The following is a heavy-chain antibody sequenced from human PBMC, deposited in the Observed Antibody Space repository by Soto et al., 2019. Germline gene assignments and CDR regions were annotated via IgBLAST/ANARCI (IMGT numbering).Heavy chain of an antibody. V-gene: IGHV4-61*01. CDR3: AREVVTIDY. CDR1: GGSVSSGSYY. D-gene: IGHD2-21*02. J-gene: IGHJ4*02. CDR2: IYYSGST. Sequence: SETLSLTCTVSGGSVSSGSYYWRWIRPPPGKGLEWIGYIYYSGSTNYNPSLKSRVTISVDTSKNQFSLKLSSVTAADTAVYYCAREVVTIDYWGQGTLVTVSS.